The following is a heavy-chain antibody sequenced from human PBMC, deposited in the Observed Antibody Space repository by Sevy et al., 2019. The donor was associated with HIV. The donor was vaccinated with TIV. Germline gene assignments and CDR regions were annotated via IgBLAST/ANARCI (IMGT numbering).Heavy chain of an antibody. D-gene: IGHD2-8*02. CDR3: AREWCTRPHDH. V-gene: IGHV3-23*01. J-gene: IGHJ4*02. CDR1: GFNFNIYS. Sequence: GGYLRLSCVASGFNFNIYSMSCVRQAPGKGLERVSTLSFGCGRINHADSVQGRFTMSRDDSKKTVYLEINSLRAEDTAVHYCAREWCTRPHDHWGQGTLVPVSS. CDR2: LSFGCGRI.